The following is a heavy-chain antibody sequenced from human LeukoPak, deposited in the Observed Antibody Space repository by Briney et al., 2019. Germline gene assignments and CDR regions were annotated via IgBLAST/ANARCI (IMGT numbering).Heavy chain of an antibody. CDR1: GFTFSSYA. CDR2: ISGSGGST. Sequence: GGALRLSCAASGFTFSSYAMSWVRQAPGKGLEWVSAISGSGGSTYYADSVKGRFTISRDNSKNTLYLQMNSLRAEDTAVYYCAKTGVTIFGVVPFDYWGQGTLVTVPS. V-gene: IGHV3-23*01. D-gene: IGHD3-3*01. J-gene: IGHJ4*02. CDR3: AKTGVTIFGVVPFDY.